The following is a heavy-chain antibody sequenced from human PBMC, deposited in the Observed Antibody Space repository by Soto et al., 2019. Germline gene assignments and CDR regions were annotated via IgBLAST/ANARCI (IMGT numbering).Heavy chain of an antibody. CDR1: GFTFSTYG. V-gene: IGHV3-30*18. J-gene: IGHJ3*02. D-gene: IGHD3-22*01. CDR3: AKESYYDSSDYNAFDI. Sequence: VGALRLSCAASGFTFSTYGMHWVRQAPGKGLEWVAVISYDGSDKYYADSVKGRFTISRDSSKNMLYLQMNSLRAEDTAIYYCAKESYYDSSDYNAFDIWGQGTMVT. CDR2: ISYDGSDK.